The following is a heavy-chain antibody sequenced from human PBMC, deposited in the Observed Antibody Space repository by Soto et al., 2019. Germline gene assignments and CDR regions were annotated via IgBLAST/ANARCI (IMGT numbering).Heavy chain of an antibody. D-gene: IGHD3-16*02. Sequence: GGSLRLSCAATGFTFSNAWMSWVRQAPGKGLEWVGHIKSKTDGGATDYAAPVKGRFTISRDESKNTLYLQMNSLKTEDTAVYYCTTDGLITFGGLLVPNSFDSWYPGTLRTGSS. V-gene: IGHV3-15*01. J-gene: IGHJ5*01. CDR3: TTDGLITFGGLLVPNSFDS. CDR1: GFTFSNAW. CDR2: IKSKTDGGAT.